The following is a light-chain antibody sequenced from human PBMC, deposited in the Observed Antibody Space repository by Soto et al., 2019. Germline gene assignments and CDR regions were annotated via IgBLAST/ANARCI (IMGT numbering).Light chain of an antibody. Sequence: DIQMSKCLATLSASVGDRVTITCRASQTINSLLAWYQQKPGKAPKLLIYATSNLESGVPSRFSGSGSGTEFSLTISSLQPDDFATYYCQQYKSFSLTFGGGTKVDI. V-gene: IGKV1-5*03. CDR2: ATS. CDR1: QTINSL. CDR3: QQYKSFSLT. J-gene: IGKJ4*01.